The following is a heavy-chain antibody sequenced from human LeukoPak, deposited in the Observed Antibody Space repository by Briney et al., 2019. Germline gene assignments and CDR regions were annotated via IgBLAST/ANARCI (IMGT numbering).Heavy chain of an antibody. CDR3: ARRYCTNGVCYKIDY. CDR2: IYYSGST. CDR1: GGSVSSGSYY. V-gene: IGHV4-39*01. J-gene: IGHJ4*02. Sequence: SSETLSLTCTVSGGSVSSGSYYWSWIRQPPGKGLEWIGSIYYSGSTYYNPSLKSRVTISVDTSKNQFSLKLSSVTAADTAVYYCARRYCTNGVCYKIDYWGQGTLVTVSS. D-gene: IGHD2-8*01.